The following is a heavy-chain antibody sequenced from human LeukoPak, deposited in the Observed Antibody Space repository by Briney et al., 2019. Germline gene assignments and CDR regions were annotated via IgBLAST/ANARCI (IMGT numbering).Heavy chain of an antibody. J-gene: IGHJ4*02. CDR3: ARDRVELWLLEGVDY. D-gene: IGHD5-18*01. Sequence: GGSLRLSCAASGFTFSSYWMSWVRQAPGKGLEWVANIKQDGSEKYYVDSVKGRFTISRDNAKNSLYLQMNSLRAEDTAVYYCARDRVELWLLEGVDYWGQGTLVTVSS. CDR2: IKQDGSEK. V-gene: IGHV3-7*03. CDR1: GFTFSSYW.